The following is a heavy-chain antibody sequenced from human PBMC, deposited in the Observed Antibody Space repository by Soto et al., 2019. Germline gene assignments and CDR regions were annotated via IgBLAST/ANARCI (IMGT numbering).Heavy chain of an antibody. Sequence: SETLSLTCTVSGGSIISYYWSWILQPPWKGLEWIGYIYYSGSTNYNPSLKSRVTISVDTSKNQFSLKLSSVTAADTAVYYCARTMIVGRYFDYWGQGTLVTVSS. V-gene: IGHV4-59*01. CDR3: ARTMIVGRYFDY. CDR2: IYYSGST. J-gene: IGHJ4*02. D-gene: IGHD3-22*01. CDR1: GGSIISYY.